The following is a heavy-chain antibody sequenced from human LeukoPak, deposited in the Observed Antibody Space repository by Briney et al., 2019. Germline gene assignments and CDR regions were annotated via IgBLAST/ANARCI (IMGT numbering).Heavy chain of an antibody. V-gene: IGHV3-9*01. Sequence: TGGSLRLSCAASGFTFDGYAMHCVRQAPGKGLEWVSGITWNSDAIGYADSVKGRFTISRDNAKNTLNLQMNSLRAEDTAVYYCARDLGQYYDTSDNWFDPWGQGTLVTVSS. CDR3: ARDLGQYYDTSDNWFDP. J-gene: IGHJ5*02. CDR2: ITWNSDAI. D-gene: IGHD3-22*01. CDR1: GFTFDGYA.